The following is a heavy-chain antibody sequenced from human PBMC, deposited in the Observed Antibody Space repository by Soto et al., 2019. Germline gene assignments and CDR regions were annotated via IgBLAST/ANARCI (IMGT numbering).Heavy chain of an antibody. Sequence: VQLLESGGDLVQPGGSLRLSCAASGFTFSNYAMTWVRQAPRKGLEWVSGIDGSGDNTYYAESVKGRFTISRDNSKNTLYLQMNSLRAEDTALYFCAKGGGWVRDQQLFYYYYYMDVWGKGTTVTVSS. D-gene: IGHD2-2*01. V-gene: IGHV3-23*01. CDR2: IDGSGDNT. CDR1: GFTFSNYA. J-gene: IGHJ6*03. CDR3: AKGGGWVRDQQLFYYYYYMDV.